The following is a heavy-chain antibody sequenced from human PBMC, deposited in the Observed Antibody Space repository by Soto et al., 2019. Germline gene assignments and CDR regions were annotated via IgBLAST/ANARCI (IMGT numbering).Heavy chain of an antibody. V-gene: IGHV3-15*07. Sequence: VQLVESGGGLVMPGGSLRLSCAASGFTFDNAWMNWVRQAPGKGLEWVGRIKRNVDGGTIDYAESMKGRFSISRDDSKNTLYLQMNSLKTEDTAVYYCTRGGPLGNYFDYWGQGTRVAVSS. D-gene: IGHD2-15*01. CDR1: GFTFDNAW. CDR2: IKRNVDGGTI. CDR3: TRGGPLGNYFDY. J-gene: IGHJ4*02.